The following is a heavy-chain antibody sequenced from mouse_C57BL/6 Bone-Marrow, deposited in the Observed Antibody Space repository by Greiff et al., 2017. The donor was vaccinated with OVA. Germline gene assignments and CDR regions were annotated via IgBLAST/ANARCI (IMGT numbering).Heavy chain of an antibody. CDR2: IDPENGDT. V-gene: IGHV14-4*01. CDR1: GFNIKDDY. J-gene: IGHJ3*01. CDR3: AYYYGSSPFAY. Sequence: EVQLQQSGAELVRPGASVKLSCTASGFNIKDDYMHWVKQRPEQGLEWIGWIDPENGDTEYASKFQGKATITADTSSNTAYLHLSRLASEDTAVYYCAYYYGSSPFAYWGQGTLVTVSA. D-gene: IGHD1-1*01.